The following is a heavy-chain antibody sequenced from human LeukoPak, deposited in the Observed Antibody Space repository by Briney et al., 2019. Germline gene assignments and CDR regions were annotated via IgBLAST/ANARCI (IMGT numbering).Heavy chain of an antibody. V-gene: IGHV4-34*01. J-gene: IGHJ6*02. CDR3: ASRELWLLGGYYYYGMDV. CDR2: LYHGVSI. CDR1: GGSFCVYY. Sequence: SETLSHTCAVYGGSFCVYYWSWIPPPPGKGREWSGELYHGVSINYTPSLKCRVAIPVHTSKNQFYLKLSSVTAADTAVYYCASRELWLLGGYYYYGMDVWGQGTTVTVSS. D-gene: IGHD3-10*01.